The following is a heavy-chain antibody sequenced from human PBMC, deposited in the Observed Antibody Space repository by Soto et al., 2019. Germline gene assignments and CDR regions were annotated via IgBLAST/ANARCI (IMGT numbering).Heavy chain of an antibody. V-gene: IGHV4-59*01. CDR2: TYNSGST. CDR1: GGSITSFY. Sequence: PSETLSLTCAVSGGSITSFYWSWIRQPPGKGLEWIGYTYNSGSTKYNLSLKSRVTISVDTSKNQFSLRLSSVTAADPAVYYCARNMVHAFDVWGRGTMVTVSS. D-gene: IGHD3-10*01. J-gene: IGHJ3*01. CDR3: ARNMVHAFDV.